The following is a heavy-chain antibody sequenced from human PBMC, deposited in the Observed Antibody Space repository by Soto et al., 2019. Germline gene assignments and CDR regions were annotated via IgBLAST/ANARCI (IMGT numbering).Heavy chain of an antibody. D-gene: IGHD6-13*01. CDR3: AKGPPYSSSWYLDDY. V-gene: IGHV3-30*18. CDR2: ISYDGSNK. J-gene: IGHJ4*02. CDR1: GFTFSSYG. Sequence: GGSLRLSCAASGFTFSSYGMHWVRQAPGKGLEWVAVISYDGSNKYYADSVKGRFTISRDNSKNTLYLQMNSLRAEDTAVYYCAKGPPYSSSWYLDDYWGQGTLVTVSS.